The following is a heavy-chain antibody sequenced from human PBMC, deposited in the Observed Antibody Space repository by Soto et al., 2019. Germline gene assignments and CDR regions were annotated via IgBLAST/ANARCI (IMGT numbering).Heavy chain of an antibody. Sequence: QVQLLQSGAEVKKPGSSVKVSCKASGGTFSSYAISWVRQAPGQGLEWMGGIIPIFGTANYAQKFQGRVTITADESTSTAYMELSSLRSEDTAVYYCARFIVVVPAAYSCYDFGTAEGGMDFWGQGTTVTVSS. J-gene: IGHJ6*02. CDR2: IIPIFGTA. CDR3: ARFIVVVPAAYSCYDFGTAEGGMDF. V-gene: IGHV1-69*01. CDR1: GGTFSSYA. D-gene: IGHD2-2*01.